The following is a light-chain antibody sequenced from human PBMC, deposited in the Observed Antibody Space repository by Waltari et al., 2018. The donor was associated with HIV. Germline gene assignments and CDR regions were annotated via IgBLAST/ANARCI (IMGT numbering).Light chain of an antibody. Sequence: QSVLTQPPSVSGAPGQRVTISCTGSSSNIGAGYDVHWYQQLPGTAPKLLIYGNINRPSGVPDRFAGSKSGTSASLAITGLQAEDEADYYCQSLDSSLSGVVFGGGTKLTVL. CDR1: SSNIGAGYD. CDR2: GNI. CDR3: QSLDSSLSGVV. J-gene: IGLJ2*01. V-gene: IGLV1-40*01.